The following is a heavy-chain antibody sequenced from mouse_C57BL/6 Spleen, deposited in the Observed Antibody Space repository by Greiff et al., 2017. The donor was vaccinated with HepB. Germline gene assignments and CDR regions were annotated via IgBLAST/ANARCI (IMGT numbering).Heavy chain of an antibody. V-gene: IGHV1-64*01. CDR2: IHPNSGST. D-gene: IGHD1-1*01. CDR1: GYTFTSYW. J-gene: IGHJ4*01. CDR3: ARDYYDRDAMDY. Sequence: QVQLQQPGAELVKPGASVKLSCKASGYTFTSYWMHWVKQRPGQGLEWIGMIHPNSGSTNYNEKFKSKATLTVDKSSSTAYMQLSSLTSEDSAVYYCARDYYDRDAMDYWGQGTSVTVSS.